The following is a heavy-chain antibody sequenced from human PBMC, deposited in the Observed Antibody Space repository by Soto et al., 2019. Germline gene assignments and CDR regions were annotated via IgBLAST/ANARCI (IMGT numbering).Heavy chain of an antibody. Sequence: GGSLRLSCAASGFTVSSNYMSWVRQAPGKGLEWVSVIYSGGSTYYADSVKGRFTISRDNSKNTLYLQMNSLRAEDTAVYYCAREEQWLGVDYWGQGALVTVSS. D-gene: IGHD6-19*01. CDR3: AREEQWLGVDY. V-gene: IGHV3-53*01. CDR1: GFTVSSNY. J-gene: IGHJ4*02. CDR2: IYSGGST.